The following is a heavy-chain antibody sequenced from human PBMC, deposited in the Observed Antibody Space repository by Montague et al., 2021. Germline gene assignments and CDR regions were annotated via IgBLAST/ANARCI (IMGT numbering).Heavy chain of an antibody. CDR1: GYSFTNYW. CDR2: IYPGDSDT. V-gene: IGHV5-51*01. Sequence: QSVAEVKTPGESLKISCKGSGYSFTNYWIGWVRQMPGKGLEWVGIIYPGDSDTRYSPSFQGQVTISADKSISTAYLQWSSLKASDTAMYYCARLPYCSSTYCYGGMDVWGQGTTVTVSS. D-gene: IGHD2-2*01. CDR3: ARLPYCSSTYCYGGMDV. J-gene: IGHJ6*02.